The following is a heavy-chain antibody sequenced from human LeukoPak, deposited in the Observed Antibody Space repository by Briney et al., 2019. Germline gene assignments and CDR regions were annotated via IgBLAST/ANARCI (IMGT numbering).Heavy chain of an antibody. CDR3: ARGRLKQHSPLGY. Sequence: NASETLSLTCAVYGGSFSGYYWSWIRQPPGKGLEWIGEINHSGSTNYNPSLKSRVTISVDTSKNQFSLKLSSVTAADTAVYYCARGRLKQHSPLGYWGQGTLVTVSS. D-gene: IGHD6-13*01. CDR2: INHSGST. J-gene: IGHJ4*02. V-gene: IGHV4-34*01. CDR1: GGSFSGYY.